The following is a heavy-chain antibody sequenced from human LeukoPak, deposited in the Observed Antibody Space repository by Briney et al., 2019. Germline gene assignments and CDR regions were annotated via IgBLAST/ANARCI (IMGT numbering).Heavy chain of an antibody. V-gene: IGHV4-39*01. Sequence: SETLSLTCTVSGGSISSRSYYWGWIRQPPGKGLEWIGSIYYSGSTYYNPSLKSRVTISVDTSKNQFSLKLNSVTAADTAVYYCARSVSCSGGSCGMDVWGQGTTVTVSS. CDR2: IYYSGST. D-gene: IGHD2-15*01. CDR1: GGSISSRSYY. CDR3: ARSVSCSGGSCGMDV. J-gene: IGHJ6*02.